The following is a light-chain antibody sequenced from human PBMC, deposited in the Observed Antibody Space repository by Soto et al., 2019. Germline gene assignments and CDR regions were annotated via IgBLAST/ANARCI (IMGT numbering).Light chain of an antibody. Sequence: EIVLTQSPGTLSLSPGERATLSCRASQSITSGYLAWYQQKPGQAPRPLIYGASRRASGIPGRFSGSGSGTDFTLTISRLEPEDFGVYYCQHYGTSPTWTFGQGTKVEVK. V-gene: IGKV3-20*01. CDR2: GAS. J-gene: IGKJ1*01. CDR1: QSITSGY. CDR3: QHYGTSPTWT.